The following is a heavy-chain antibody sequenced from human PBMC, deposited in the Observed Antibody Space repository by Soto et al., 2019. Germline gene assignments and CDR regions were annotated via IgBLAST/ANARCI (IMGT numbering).Heavy chain of an antibody. CDR2: ISYDGSNK. Sequence: PXGSLRLSCAASGFTFSSYGMHWVRQAPGKGLEWVAVISYDGSNKYYADSVKGRFTISRDNSKNTLYLQMNSLRAEDTAVYYCAKERYSSGWSIDYWGQGTLVTVSS. D-gene: IGHD6-19*01. J-gene: IGHJ4*02. V-gene: IGHV3-30*18. CDR3: AKERYSSGWSIDY. CDR1: GFTFSSYG.